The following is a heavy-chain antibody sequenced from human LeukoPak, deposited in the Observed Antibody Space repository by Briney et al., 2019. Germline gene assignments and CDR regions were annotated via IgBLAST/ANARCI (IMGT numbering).Heavy chain of an antibody. CDR3: ARNNRYCSGGSCYFRWFDP. CDR2: INPSGGST. J-gene: IGHJ5*02. V-gene: IGHV1-46*01. Sequence: GASVKVSCKASGYTFTSYYMHWVRQAPGQGLEWMGIINPSGGSTNYAQKFHGTVTMTRDTSTTTVYMELSSLRSEDTAVYYCARNNRYCSGGSCYFRWFDPWGQGTLVTVSS. CDR1: GYTFTSYY. D-gene: IGHD2-15*01.